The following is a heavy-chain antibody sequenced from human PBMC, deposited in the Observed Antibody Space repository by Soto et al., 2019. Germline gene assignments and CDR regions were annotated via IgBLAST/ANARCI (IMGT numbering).Heavy chain of an antibody. V-gene: IGHV4-39*01. J-gene: IGHJ5*02. CDR3: ARYTGIAAAGWFDP. Sequence: SETLSLTCTVSGGSISSSSYYWGWIRQPPGKGLEWIGSIYYSGSTYYNPSLKSRVTISVDTSKNQFSLKLSSVTAADTAVYYCARYTGIAAAGWFDPWGQGTLVTVSS. CDR1: GGSISSSSYY. CDR2: IYYSGST. D-gene: IGHD6-13*01.